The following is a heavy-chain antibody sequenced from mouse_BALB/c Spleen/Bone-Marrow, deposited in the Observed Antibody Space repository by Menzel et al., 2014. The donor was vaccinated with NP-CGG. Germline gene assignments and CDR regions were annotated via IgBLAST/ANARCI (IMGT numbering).Heavy chain of an antibody. D-gene: IGHD2-2*01. CDR1: GYSITSDYA. CDR2: ISYSGST. CDR3: ARNGYHYYFDY. V-gene: IGHV3-2*02. J-gene: IGHJ2*01. Sequence: EVKLVESGPGLVKPSQSLSLTCTVTGYSITSDYAWNWIRQFPGNKLEWMGYISYSGSTSYNPSLKSRISITRDTSKNQFFLQLNSVTTEDTATYYCARNGYHYYFDYWGQGTTLTVSS.